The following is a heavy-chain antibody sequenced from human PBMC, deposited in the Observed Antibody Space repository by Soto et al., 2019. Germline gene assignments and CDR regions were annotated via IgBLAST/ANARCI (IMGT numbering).Heavy chain of an antibody. CDR1: GYTFIYYG. CDR3: ARNRTF. Sequence: GGSLRLSCAASGYTFIYYGMHWVRQAPGKGLEWVAIIWYDGSTKYYADSVKGRFTVSRDDSTNTLYLQMNSLRAEDTAVYYCARNRTFRGQGTPVTVSS. V-gene: IGHV3-33*01. J-gene: IGHJ4*02. CDR2: IWYDGSTK.